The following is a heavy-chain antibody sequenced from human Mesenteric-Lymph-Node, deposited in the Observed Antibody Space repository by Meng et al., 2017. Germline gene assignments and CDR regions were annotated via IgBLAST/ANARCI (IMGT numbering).Heavy chain of an antibody. V-gene: IGHV3-20*04. CDR2: INWNGGST. D-gene: IGHD2-15*01. CDR3: ARDSPDGYCSGGSCYGLDY. Sequence: GESLKISCAASGFTFDDYGMSWVRQAPGKGLEWVSGINWNGGSTGYADSVKGRFTISRDNAKNSLYLQMNSLRAEDTAVYYCARDSPDGYCSGGSCYGLDYWGQGTLVTVSS. CDR1: GFTFDDYG. J-gene: IGHJ4*02.